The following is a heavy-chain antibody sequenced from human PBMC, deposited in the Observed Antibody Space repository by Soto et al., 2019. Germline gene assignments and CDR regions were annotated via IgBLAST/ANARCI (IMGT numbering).Heavy chain of an antibody. Sequence: PGGSLRLSCAASGFTFSDYYMSWIRQAPGKGLEWVSYISSSGSTIYYADSVKGRFTISRDNAKNSLYLQMNSLRAEDTAVYYCAIVYYSGYDFGQYGFDPWGQGTLVTVSS. CDR3: AIVYYSGYDFGQYGFDP. CDR2: ISSSGSTI. V-gene: IGHV3-11*01. D-gene: IGHD5-12*01. CDR1: GFTFSDYY. J-gene: IGHJ5*02.